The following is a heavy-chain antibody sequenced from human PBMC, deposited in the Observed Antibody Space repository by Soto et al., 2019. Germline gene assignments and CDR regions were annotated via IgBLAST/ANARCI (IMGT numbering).Heavy chain of an antibody. CDR3: ARDPWAADY. D-gene: IGHD3-16*01. V-gene: IGHV3-66*01. Sequence: SGGSLRLSCAASGFTVSTKYMSWVRQAPGKGLEWVSVIYSGGSTFYADSVRGRFTISRDNSENTVNLQMNSLRAEDTAVYYCARDPWAADYWGQGTLVTVSS. CDR2: IYSGGST. CDR1: GFTVSTKY. J-gene: IGHJ4*02.